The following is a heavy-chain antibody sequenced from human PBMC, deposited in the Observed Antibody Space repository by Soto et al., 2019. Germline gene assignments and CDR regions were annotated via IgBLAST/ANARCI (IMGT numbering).Heavy chain of an antibody. V-gene: IGHV1-24*01. CDR2: FDPEDGET. CDR3: ARGTTSSSWYDC. CDR1: GYTLTELS. D-gene: IGHD6-13*01. J-gene: IGHJ4*02. Sequence: ASVKVSCKVSGYTLTELSMHWVRQAPGKGLEWMGGFDPEDGETIYAQKFQGRVTMTEDTSTDTAYMELSSLRSEDTAVYYCARGTTSSSWYDCWGQGTLVTVSS.